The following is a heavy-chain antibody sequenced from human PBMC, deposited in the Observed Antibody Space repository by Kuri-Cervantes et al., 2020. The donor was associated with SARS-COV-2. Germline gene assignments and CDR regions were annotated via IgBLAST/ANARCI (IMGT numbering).Heavy chain of an antibody. J-gene: IGHJ6*02. Sequence: SVKVSCKASVGTFSSYAISWVRQAPGQGLEWMGGIIPILGTANYAQKFQGRVTITANESTSTAYMELSSLRSEDTAVYYCARGGPIAVAGYYYYGMDVWGQGTTVTVSS. D-gene: IGHD6-19*01. CDR2: IIPILGTA. V-gene: IGHV1-69*13. CDR3: ARGGPIAVAGYYYYGMDV. CDR1: VGTFSSYA.